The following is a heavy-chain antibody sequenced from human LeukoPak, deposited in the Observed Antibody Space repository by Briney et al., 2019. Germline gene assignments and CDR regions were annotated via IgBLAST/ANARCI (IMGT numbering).Heavy chain of an antibody. D-gene: IGHD5-18*01. J-gene: IGHJ3*02. CDR2: IYHSGST. V-gene: IGHV4-30-2*01. CDR3: ARGGHTARDAFDI. Sequence: SRTLSLTCAVSGGSISSGGYSWSWIRQPPGKGLEGIGYIYHSGSTYYNPSLKSRVTISVDRSKNQFSLKLSSVTAADTAVYYCARGGHTARDAFDIWGQGTMVTVSS. CDR1: GGSISSGGYS.